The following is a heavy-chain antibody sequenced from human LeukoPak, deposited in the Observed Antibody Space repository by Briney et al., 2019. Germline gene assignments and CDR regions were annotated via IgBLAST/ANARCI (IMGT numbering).Heavy chain of an antibody. CDR1: GGTFSSYA. CDR3: ATQELLYCSGGSCSFDY. J-gene: IGHJ4*02. V-gene: IGHV1-69*05. D-gene: IGHD2-15*01. Sequence: ASVKVSCKASGGTFSSYAISWVRQAPGQGLEWMGGIIPIFGTANYAQKFQGRVTITTDESTSTAYMELSSLRYEDTAVYYCATQELLYCSGGSCSFDYWGQGTLVTVSS. CDR2: IIPIFGTA.